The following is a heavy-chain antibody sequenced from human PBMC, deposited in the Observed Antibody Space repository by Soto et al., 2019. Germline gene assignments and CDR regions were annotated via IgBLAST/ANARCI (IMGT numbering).Heavy chain of an antibody. CDR1: GGSISSYY. CDR2: IYYSGST. D-gene: IGHD3-16*02. J-gene: IGHJ3*02. CDR3: ARRSSYIWGSYRYPNAFDI. Sequence: PSETLSLTCTVSGGSISSYYLSWIRQPPGKGLEWIGYIYYSGSTNYNPSLKSRVTISVDTSKNQFSLKLSSVTAADTAVYYCARRSSYIWGSYRYPNAFDIWGQGTMVTVSS. V-gene: IGHV4-59*08.